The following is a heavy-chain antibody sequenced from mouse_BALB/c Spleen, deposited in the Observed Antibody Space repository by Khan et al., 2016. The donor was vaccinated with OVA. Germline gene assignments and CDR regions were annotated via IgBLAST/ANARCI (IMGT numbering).Heavy chain of an antibody. CDR2: IWGGGGT. CDR3: ARAYYRFDGYYAMDY. Sequence: QVQLKQSGPGLVAPSQSLSITCSVSGFSLSRYNIHWVRQPPGKGLEWLGMIWGGGGTDYNSTLKSRLTISKENSESQAFLKMNSLQTDDTAMYYCARAYYRFDGYYAMDYWGQGTSVTVSS. J-gene: IGHJ4*01. D-gene: IGHD2-14*01. V-gene: IGHV2-6-4*01. CDR1: GFSLSRYN.